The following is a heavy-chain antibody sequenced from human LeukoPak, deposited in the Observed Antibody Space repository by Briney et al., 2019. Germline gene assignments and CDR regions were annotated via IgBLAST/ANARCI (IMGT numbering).Heavy chain of an antibody. V-gene: IGHV4-59*06. Sequence: SETLSLTCTVSGGSISSYHWSWFRQHPGKGLEWIGYIYYSGSTYYNPSLKSRVTISVDTSKNQFSLKLSSVTAADTAVYYCARAPLEWLYLLDYWGQGTLVTVSS. CDR2: IYYSGST. D-gene: IGHD3-3*01. CDR1: GGSISSYH. J-gene: IGHJ4*02. CDR3: ARAPLEWLYLLDY.